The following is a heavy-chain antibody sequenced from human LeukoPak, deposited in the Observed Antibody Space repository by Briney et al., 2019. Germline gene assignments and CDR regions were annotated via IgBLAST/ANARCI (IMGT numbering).Heavy chain of an antibody. D-gene: IGHD6-19*01. J-gene: IGHJ4*02. V-gene: IGHV3-23*01. CDR1: GFTFSSYA. Sequence: GGSLRLSCAASGFTFSSYAMSWVRQAPGKGLEWVSAISGSGGSTYYADSVKGRLTISRDNSKNTLYLQMNSLRAEDTAVYYCASGIAVAGPHDYWGQGTLVTVSS. CDR2: ISGSGGST. CDR3: ASGIAVAGPHDY.